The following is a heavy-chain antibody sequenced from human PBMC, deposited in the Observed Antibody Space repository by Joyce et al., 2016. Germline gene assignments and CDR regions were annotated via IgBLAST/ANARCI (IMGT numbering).Heavy chain of an antibody. V-gene: IGHV3-33*01. CDR2: ICHDGNRK. CDR3: AREGIYSWGISSLVGGKDYSGMDV. J-gene: IGHJ6*02. CDR1: GFRFWSYG. D-gene: IGHD3-16*01. Sequence: QGQVVESGGGVVQPGKSLRLSCDASGFRFWSYGMHWVRQAPGKGRRWVAMICHDGNRKIDAESGEGRFIVSRDNSKNTLYLQLSSLRVEDTAVYYCAREGIYSWGISSLVGGKDYSGMDVWGQGTTVTVAS.